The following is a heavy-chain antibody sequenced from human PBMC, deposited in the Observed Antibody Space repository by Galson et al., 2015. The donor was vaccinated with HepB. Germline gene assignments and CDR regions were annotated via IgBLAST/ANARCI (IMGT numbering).Heavy chain of an antibody. D-gene: IGHD3-10*01. CDR3: ANPAVITMVRGVPDDAFDI. V-gene: IGHV3-30*02. J-gene: IGHJ3*02. CDR1: GFTFSSYG. CDR2: IRYDGSNK. Sequence: SLRLSCAAPGFTFSSYGMHWVRQAPGKGLEWVAFIRYDGSNKYYADSVKGRFTISRDNSKNTLYLQMNSLRAEDTAVYYCANPAVITMVRGVPDDAFDIWGQGTMVTVSS.